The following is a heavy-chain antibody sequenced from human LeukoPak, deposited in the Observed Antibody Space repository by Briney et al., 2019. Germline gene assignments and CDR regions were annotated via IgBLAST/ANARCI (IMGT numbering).Heavy chain of an antibody. CDR2: ISYDGRNN. D-gene: IGHD6-19*01. Sequence: GGSLRLSCAASGFTFSSYAMHWVRQAPGKGLEWVAVISYDGRNNYYADSVKGRFTISRDNSKNTLYLQMNSLRAEDTAVFYCARTSYSSGWSPFDYWGQGTLVSVSS. J-gene: IGHJ4*02. CDR1: GFTFSSYA. V-gene: IGHV3-30*04. CDR3: ARTSYSSGWSPFDY.